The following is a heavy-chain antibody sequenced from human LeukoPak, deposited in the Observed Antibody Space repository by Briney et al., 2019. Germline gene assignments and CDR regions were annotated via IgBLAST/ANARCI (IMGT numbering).Heavy chain of an antibody. D-gene: IGHD6-13*01. CDR1: GFTVSSNY. CDR3: ARGGNDRGYVYSSSWLDY. V-gene: IGHV3-53*01. J-gene: IGHJ4*02. Sequence: GGSLRLSCAASGFTVSSNYMSWVRQAPGKGLEWVSVIYSGGSTYYADSVKGRFTISRDNAKNSLYLQMNSLRAEDTAVYYCARGGNDRGYVYSSSWLDYWGQGTLVTVSS. CDR2: IYSGGST.